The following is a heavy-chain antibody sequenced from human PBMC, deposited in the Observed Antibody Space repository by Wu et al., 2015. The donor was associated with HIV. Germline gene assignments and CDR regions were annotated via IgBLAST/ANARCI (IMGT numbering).Heavy chain of an antibody. CDR2: IIPIFDTI. CDR1: GVTFSSYA. D-gene: IGHD4-17*01. J-gene: IGHJ4*02. V-gene: IGHV1-69*13. Sequence: QVQLVQSGAEVKKPGSSVKVSCKASGVTFSSYAISWVRQAPGQGLEWMGRIIPIFDTINYAQKIQGRVTITADESTSTVYMELNSLRSEDTAVYYCAAAMMTTEYYFDYVGPGERWSPSP. CDR3: AAAMMTTEYYFDY.